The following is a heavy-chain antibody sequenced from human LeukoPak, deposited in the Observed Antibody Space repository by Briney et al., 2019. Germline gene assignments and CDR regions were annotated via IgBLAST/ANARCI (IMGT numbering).Heavy chain of an antibody. CDR1: GGSISSYY. CDR3: ARAAGDYSWYFDL. V-gene: IGHV4-59*13. D-gene: IGHD4-11*01. J-gene: IGHJ2*01. Sequence: PSETLSLTCTVSGGSISSYYWSWIRQPPGKGLEWIGYIYYSGSTNYNPSLKSRVTISVDTSKNQFSLKLSSVTAADTAVYYCARAAGDYSWYFDLWGRGTLVTVPS. CDR2: IYYSGST.